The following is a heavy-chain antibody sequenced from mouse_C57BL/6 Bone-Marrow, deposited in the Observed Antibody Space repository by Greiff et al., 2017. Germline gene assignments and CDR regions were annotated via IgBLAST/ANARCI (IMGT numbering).Heavy chain of an antibody. J-gene: IGHJ1*03. V-gene: IGHV5-6*01. CDR3: ARHRYGSSSWYFDV. D-gene: IGHD1-1*01. CDR1: GFTFSSYG. CDR2: ISSGGSYT. Sequence: VQGVESGGDLVKPGRSLKLPCAAPGFTFSSYGLSWVRPTSDQRLEWVATISSGGSYTYYPDSVKGRFTISRDNAKNTLYLQMSSLKSEDTAMYYCARHRYGSSSWYFDVWGTGTTVTVSS.